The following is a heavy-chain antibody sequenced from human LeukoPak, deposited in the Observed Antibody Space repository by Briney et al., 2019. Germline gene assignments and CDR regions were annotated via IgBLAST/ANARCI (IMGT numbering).Heavy chain of an antibody. CDR3: ARDITGTTEADY. J-gene: IGHJ4*02. Sequence: SETLSLTCAVSGGSISSYYWSWIRQPPGKGLEWIGYIYYSGSTNYNPSLKSRVTISVDTSKNQFSLKLSSVTAADTAVYYCARDITGTTEADYWGQGTLVTVSS. CDR2: IYYSGST. D-gene: IGHD1-20*01. CDR1: GGSISSYY. V-gene: IGHV4-59*01.